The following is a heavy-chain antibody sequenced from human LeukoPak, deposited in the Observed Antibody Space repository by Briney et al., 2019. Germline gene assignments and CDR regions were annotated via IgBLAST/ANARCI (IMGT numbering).Heavy chain of an antibody. CDR2: IWYDGSNE. J-gene: IGHJ4*02. Sequence: PGRSLRLSCAASGFSFSSYGMHWVRQAPGKGLEGVAVIWYDGSNEKYADSVKGRFIISRDNSKNTLYLEMNSLRAEDTAVYYCVRGASSSWSDYWGQGTLVTVSS. D-gene: IGHD6-13*01. CDR3: VRGASSSWSDY. CDR1: GFSFSSYG. V-gene: IGHV3-33*01.